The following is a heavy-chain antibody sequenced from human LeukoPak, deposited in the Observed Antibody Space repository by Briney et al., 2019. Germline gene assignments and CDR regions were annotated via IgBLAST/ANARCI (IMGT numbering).Heavy chain of an antibody. CDR2: ISGNGGST. V-gene: IGHV3-23*01. CDR1: GFTFSSYA. D-gene: IGHD2-2*02. J-gene: IGHJ4*02. Sequence: QPGGSLRLSCAASGFTFSSYAMSWVRQAPGKGLEWVSGISGNGGSTYYADSVKGRFTISRDNSKNTLYLQMNSPRAEDTAVYYCAKDPYCSSTSCYTVPDWGQGTLVTVSS. CDR3: AKDPYCSSTSCYTVPD.